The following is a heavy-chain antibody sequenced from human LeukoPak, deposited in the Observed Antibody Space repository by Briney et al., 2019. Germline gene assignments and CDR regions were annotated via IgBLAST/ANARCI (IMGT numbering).Heavy chain of an antibody. CDR3: ARLAGGEKKSRITMVRGVIFFDY. V-gene: IGHV1-18*01. CDR1: GYTFTSYG. J-gene: IGHJ4*02. Sequence: GASVKVSCKASGYTFTSYGISWVRQAPGQGLEWMGWISAYNGNTNYAQKLQGRVTMTTDTSTSTAYMELRSLRSDDTAVYYCARLAGGEKKSRITMVRGVIFFDYWGQGTLVTVSS. D-gene: IGHD3-10*01. CDR2: ISAYNGNT.